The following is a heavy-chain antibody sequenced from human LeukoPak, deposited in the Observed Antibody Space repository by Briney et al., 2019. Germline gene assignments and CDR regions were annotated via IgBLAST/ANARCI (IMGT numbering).Heavy chain of an antibody. V-gene: IGHV3-53*01. D-gene: IGHD4-11*01. Sequence: GGSLRLSCAASGFTVSSNYMSWVRQAPGKGLEWVSVIYRGNNTYYADSVKGRFTISRDNSRNTLYLQMNGLRAEDTAIYYCAREGSNYGPFDYWGQGTLVTVSS. CDR3: AREGSNYGPFDY. CDR1: GFTVSSNY. J-gene: IGHJ4*02. CDR2: IYRGNNT.